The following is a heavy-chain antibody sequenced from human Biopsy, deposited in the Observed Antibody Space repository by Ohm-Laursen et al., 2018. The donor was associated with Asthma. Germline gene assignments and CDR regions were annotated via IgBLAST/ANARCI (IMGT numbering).Heavy chain of an antibody. CDR2: IRPNNRGV. Sequence: SLRLSCAATGFAFDSYAMSWARQAPGKGLAWVSTIRPNNRGVDYVPSVRGRFTMSRDNSKNTLYLHMSSLRAEDTAVYYCVKDTYEDSGGYYTSEVWGQGTMVTVSS. CDR3: VKDTYEDSGGYYTSEV. CDR1: GFAFDSYA. J-gene: IGHJ3*01. D-gene: IGHD5-18*01. V-gene: IGHV3-23*01.